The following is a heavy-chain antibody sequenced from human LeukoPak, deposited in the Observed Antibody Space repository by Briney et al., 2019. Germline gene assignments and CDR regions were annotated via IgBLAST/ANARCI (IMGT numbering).Heavy chain of an antibody. Sequence: ASVKVSCKASGYTFTMYAMNWVRQAPGQGLEWMGWINTNTGKPTYVQGFTGRFVFSLDTSVSTAYLQISSLKAEDTAVYYCVRDPSSGSPRFDPWGQGTLVTASS. CDR2: INTNTGKP. CDR3: VRDPSSGSPRFDP. CDR1: GYTFTMYA. V-gene: IGHV7-4-1*02. J-gene: IGHJ5*02. D-gene: IGHD3-22*01.